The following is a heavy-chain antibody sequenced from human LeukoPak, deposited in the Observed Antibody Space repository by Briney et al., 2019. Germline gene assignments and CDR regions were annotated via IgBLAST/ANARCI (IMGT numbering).Heavy chain of an antibody. CDR3: ASLGAARLDY. Sequence: SETLSLTCNVSGYSISSAYYWAWIRQSPGKGLEWIGSIDDGGSTSYNPSLRSRVAVSVDTSKNQFSLNLTSVTAADTAVYYCASLGAARLDYWGQGTLVTVSS. V-gene: IGHV4-38-2*02. D-gene: IGHD6-6*01. CDR2: IDDGGST. J-gene: IGHJ4*02. CDR1: GYSISSAYY.